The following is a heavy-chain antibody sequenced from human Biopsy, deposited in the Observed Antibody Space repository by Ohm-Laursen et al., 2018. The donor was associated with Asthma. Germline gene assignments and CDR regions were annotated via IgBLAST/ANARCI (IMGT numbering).Heavy chain of an antibody. V-gene: IGHV3-9*01. CDR2: VSWNSGSI. CDR3: VKDIRLQLWGFDS. CDR1: GFTFDDYA. J-gene: IGHJ4*02. D-gene: IGHD6-13*01. Sequence: SLRLSRSASGFTFDDYAMHWVRQAPGKGLEWVSGVSWNSGSIDYADSVKGRFTISRDNAKNSLYLQMNSLRGADTALYYCVKDIRLQLWGFDSWGQGTLVTVSS.